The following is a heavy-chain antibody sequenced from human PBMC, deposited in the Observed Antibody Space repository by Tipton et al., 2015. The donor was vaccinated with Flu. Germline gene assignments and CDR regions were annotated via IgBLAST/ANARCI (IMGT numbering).Heavy chain of an antibody. Sequence: SLRLSCVASGFGFSSFGMHWVRQAPGKGLEWVAVIWYDGTNKNYADSVKGRFTISRDNSKNTLWLQMNSLRVEDTALYYCVRDRFCSGGGCYNWFDPWGQGTLVTVSS. D-gene: IGHD2-15*01. J-gene: IGHJ5*02. CDR3: VRDRFCSGGGCYNWFDP. CDR2: IWYDGTNK. V-gene: IGHV3-33*01. CDR1: GFGFSSFG.